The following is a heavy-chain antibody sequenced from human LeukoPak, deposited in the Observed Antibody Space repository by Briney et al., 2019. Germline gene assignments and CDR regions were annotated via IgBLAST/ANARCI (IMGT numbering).Heavy chain of an antibody. CDR3: ATTSFLPLGYSNYLWYYFDY. V-gene: IGHV4-34*01. D-gene: IGHD4-11*01. J-gene: IGHJ4*02. CDR1: GGSFSGYY. Sequence: MPSETLSLTCAVYGGSFSGYYWSWIRQPPGKGLEWIGEINHSGSTNYNPSLKSRVTISVDTSKNQFSLKLTSVTAADTAVYYCATTSFLPLGYSNYLWYYFDYWGQGTLVTVSS. CDR2: INHSGST.